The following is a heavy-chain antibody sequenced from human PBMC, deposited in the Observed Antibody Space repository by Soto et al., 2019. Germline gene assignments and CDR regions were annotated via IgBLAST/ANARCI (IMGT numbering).Heavy chain of an antibody. D-gene: IGHD5-12*01. J-gene: IGHJ4*02. CDR2: IYYSGST. CDR1: GGSISSRSYY. Sequence: QLQLQESGPGLVKPSETLSLTCTVSGGSISSRSYYWGWIRQPPGKGLEWIGSIYYSGSTYYNPSLKSRVPISVDTSKNQFSLNLSSVTAADTAVFYCARLWGHGYSAYEIDYWGQGTLVTVSS. V-gene: IGHV4-39*01. CDR3: ARLWGHGYSAYEIDY.